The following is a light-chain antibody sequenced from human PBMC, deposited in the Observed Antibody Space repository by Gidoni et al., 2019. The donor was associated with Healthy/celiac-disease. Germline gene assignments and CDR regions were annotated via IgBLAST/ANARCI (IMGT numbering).Light chain of an antibody. CDR1: QSISSY. CDR2: AAS. CDR3: QQSYSTPSIT. Sequence: DIQMTQSPSSLSASVWDRVTITCRASQSISSYLNWYQQKPEKAPKLLSYAASSLQSGVPSRFSGSGSGTDFTLTISSLQPEDFATYYCQQSYSTPSITFGQGTRLEIK. V-gene: IGKV1-39*01. J-gene: IGKJ5*01.